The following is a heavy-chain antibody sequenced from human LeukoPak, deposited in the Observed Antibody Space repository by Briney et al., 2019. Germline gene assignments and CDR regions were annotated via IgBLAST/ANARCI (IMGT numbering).Heavy chain of an antibody. J-gene: IGHJ4*02. CDR2: IYTSGST. CDR3: ASQTYVIVGGYGDYGEAYYFDY. Sequence: SETLSLTCTVSGGSISSGTYYWSWIRQPAGKGLEWIEHIYTSGSTNYNPSLKSRVTISVDTSKNQFSLKLSSVTAADTALYYCASQTYVIVGGYGDYGEAYYFDYWGQGTLVTVSS. D-gene: IGHD4-17*01. V-gene: IGHV4-61*09. CDR1: GGSISSGTYY.